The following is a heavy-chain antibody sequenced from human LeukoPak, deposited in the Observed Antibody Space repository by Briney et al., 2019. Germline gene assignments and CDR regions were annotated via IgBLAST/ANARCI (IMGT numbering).Heavy chain of an antibody. CDR1: GSRFTSYW. V-gene: IGHV5-51*01. CDR3: ATHPGGLQSGFDN. CDR2: SHPGDSDT. Sequence: PGLPRQISSKGPGSRFTSYWIGWARQMPGKGLEYRGSSHPGDSDTRYSPSFQGQVTISVDRSSSTAYIQWSRLKASDTAMYYCATHPGGLQSGFDNWGQGTLVTVSS. J-gene: IGHJ4*02. D-gene: IGHD5-24*01.